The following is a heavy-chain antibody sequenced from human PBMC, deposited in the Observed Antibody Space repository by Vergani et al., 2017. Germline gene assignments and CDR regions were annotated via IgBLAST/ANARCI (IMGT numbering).Heavy chain of an antibody. CDR2: INHSGST. CDR1: GWSFSGYY. J-gene: IGHJ6*03. CDR3: ARLKQLRAGYYYYYMDV. D-gene: IGHD5-12*01. Sequence: QVQLQQWGAGLLKPSETLSLTCAVYGWSFSGYYWSWIRQPPRKGLEWIGEINHSGSTTYNPSLKSRVTISVDTSKNQFPLKVSSVTAADTAVYYCARLKQLRAGYYYYYMDVWGKGTTVTVSS. V-gene: IGHV4-34*01.